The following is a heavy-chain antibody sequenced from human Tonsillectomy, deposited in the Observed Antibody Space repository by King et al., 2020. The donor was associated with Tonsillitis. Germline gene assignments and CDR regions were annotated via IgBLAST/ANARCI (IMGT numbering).Heavy chain of an antibody. D-gene: IGHD2-2*01. CDR3: ARGVLSTSWGMDV. V-gene: IGHV3-21*01. CDR2: ISYSSGYI. CDR1: GFSFSSYN. Sequence: VQLVESGGGLVKPGGSLRLSCAASGFSFSSYNMNWVRQAPGKGLELVSSISYSSGYIYYGDSVKGRFTISRDNAKKSPYLQMNSLRAADTAVYYCARGVLSTSWGMDVWGQGTTVTVSS. J-gene: IGHJ6*02.